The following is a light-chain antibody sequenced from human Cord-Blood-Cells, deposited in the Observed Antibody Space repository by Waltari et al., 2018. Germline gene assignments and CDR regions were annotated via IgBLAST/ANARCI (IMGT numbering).Light chain of an antibody. CDR2: WAS. CDR1: QSVLYSSNNKNY. J-gene: IGKJ1*01. Sequence: DIVMTQSPDSLAVSLGERATIHCKSSQSVLYSSNNKNYLSWYQQKPGQPPELLIYWASTRESGVPDRFSGSGSGTDFTLTISSLQAEDVAVYYCQQYYSTPWTFGQGTKVEIK. V-gene: IGKV4-1*01. CDR3: QQYYSTPWT.